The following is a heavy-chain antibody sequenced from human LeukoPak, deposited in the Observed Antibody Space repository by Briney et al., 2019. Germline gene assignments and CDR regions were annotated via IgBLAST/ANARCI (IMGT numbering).Heavy chain of an antibody. Sequence: SETLSLTCAVYGGSFSGYYWSWIRQPPGKGLEWIGEINHSGSTNYNPSLKSRVTISVDTSKNQFSLKLSSVTAADTAVYYCARGPRITMVRGVIPEPFDYWGQGTLVTVSS. CDR1: GGSFSGYY. CDR3: ARGPRITMVRGVIPEPFDY. J-gene: IGHJ4*02. D-gene: IGHD3-10*01. V-gene: IGHV4-34*01. CDR2: INHSGST.